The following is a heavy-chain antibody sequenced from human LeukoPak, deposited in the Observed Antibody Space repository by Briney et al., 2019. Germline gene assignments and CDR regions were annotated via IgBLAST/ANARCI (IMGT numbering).Heavy chain of an antibody. CDR2: IYPGDSDT. CDR3: ARGSGSYHTAYMN. Sequence: GESLKISCKGSGYSFPSYWIGWVRQMPGKGLEWMGIIYPGDSDTRYSPSLQGQVTISADKSLSTAYLQWSSLKASDTAMYYCARGSGSYHTAYMNWGQGSPVTVSS. J-gene: IGHJ4*02. CDR1: GYSFPSYW. V-gene: IGHV5-51*01. D-gene: IGHD1-26*01.